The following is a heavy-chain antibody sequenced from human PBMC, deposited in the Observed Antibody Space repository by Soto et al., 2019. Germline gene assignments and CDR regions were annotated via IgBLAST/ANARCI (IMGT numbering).Heavy chain of an antibody. Sequence: GESLKVSCKTSGSSFTSYWIGGVLQMPGKGMEWMGNIYPYDSDTRYSLSFQGQGTISADTSITTAHLQWSGLRASDTAMYFCARHLVGSTRGTFDYWGQGTLVTVSS. CDR3: ARHLVGSTRGTFDY. CDR2: IYPYDSDT. J-gene: IGHJ4*01. D-gene: IGHD2-2*01. V-gene: IGHV5-51*01. CDR1: GSSFTSYW.